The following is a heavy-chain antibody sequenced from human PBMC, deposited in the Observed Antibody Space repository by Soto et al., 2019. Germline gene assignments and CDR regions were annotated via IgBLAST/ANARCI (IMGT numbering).Heavy chain of an antibody. CDR1: GGSISSYY. CDR3: ARAKWGHYDILTGYQRGNWFDP. CDR2: IYYSGST. D-gene: IGHD3-9*01. Sequence: SETLSLTCTVSGGSISSYYWSWIRQPPGKGLEWIGYIYYSGSTNYNPSLKSRVTISVDTSKNQFSLKLSSVTAADTAVYYCARAKWGHYDILTGYQRGNWFDPWGQGTLVTSPQ. V-gene: IGHV4-59*01. J-gene: IGHJ5*02.